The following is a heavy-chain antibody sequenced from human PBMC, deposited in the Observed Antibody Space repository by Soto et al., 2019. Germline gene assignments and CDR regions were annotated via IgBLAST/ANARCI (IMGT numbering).Heavy chain of an antibody. J-gene: IGHJ2*01. CDR1: GFTFSDYY. CDR2: INSSSSYT. V-gene: IGHV3-11*05. Sequence: QVQLVESGGGLVKPGGSLRLTCAASGFTFSDYYMSWISQAPGKGLEWVSYINSSSSYTNYADYVKGRFTISRDNANNSLYLQMNSLRAEDPAVYYCARIITAAGGRRYFDLWGRGPLVTVS. D-gene: IGHD6-13*01. CDR3: ARIITAAGGRRYFDL.